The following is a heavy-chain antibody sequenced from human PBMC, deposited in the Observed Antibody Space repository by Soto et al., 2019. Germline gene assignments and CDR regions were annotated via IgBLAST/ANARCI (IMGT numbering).Heavy chain of an antibody. CDR2: IMPIFRTP. V-gene: IGHV1-69*12. CDR3: ARDKDRVQLGGNYYYRSDG. CDR1: GGTFSNSA. Sequence: QVQLEQSGAEVKKPGSSVKVSCRASGGTFSNSALSWVRQAPGQGLEWIGGIMPIFRTPDYAQKFQGRVTITADESASTAYMELSGMRGDDTDGYYGARDKDRVQLGGNYYYRSDGWGQGTTVTVSS. D-gene: IGHD1-1*01. J-gene: IGHJ6*02.